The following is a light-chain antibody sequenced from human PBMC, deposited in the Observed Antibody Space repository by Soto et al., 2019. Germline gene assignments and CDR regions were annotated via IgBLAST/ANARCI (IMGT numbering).Light chain of an antibody. J-gene: IGKJ1*01. CDR2: GAS. Sequence: IVLTQSPGPLSLSPGERATLSCRASQSVSSSYFAWYQQKPGQAPRLLIYGASSSATGIPDRFSGSGSGTDFTLTISRLEPEDFAVYYCQQYGSLPRTFGQGTKVEIK. CDR1: QSVSSSY. V-gene: IGKV3-20*01. CDR3: QQYGSLPRT.